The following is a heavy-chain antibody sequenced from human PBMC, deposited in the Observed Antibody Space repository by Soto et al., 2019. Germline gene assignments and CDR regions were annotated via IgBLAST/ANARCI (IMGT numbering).Heavy chain of an antibody. J-gene: IGHJ5*02. CDR1: GGCFSGYF. D-gene: IGHD3-3*01. CDR3: ARGLAPKIFGTLPTPNWFDP. CDR2: ANGRGSG. V-gene: IGHV4-34*01. Sequence: AETLSLTCGVYGGCFSGYFWRWLRQSPGKGLEGLAEANGRGSGNYNPFLRGRLTVSLDTSKKQFSLRLSSVTSADTAGYYCARGLAPKIFGTLPTPNWFDPWGQGHQVTVSS.